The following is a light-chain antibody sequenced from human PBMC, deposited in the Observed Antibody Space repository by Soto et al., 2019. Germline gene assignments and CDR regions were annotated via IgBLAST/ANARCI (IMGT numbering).Light chain of an antibody. CDR2: GAS. CDR1: QSVSSN. V-gene: IGKV3-15*01. Sequence: EIVMTQSPATLSVSPGERVTLSCRASQSVSSNLAWYQQKPGQAPRLLIYGASTRATGIPARFSGSGSGTEFTLTISSLQPEDFAVYYCKQYNNWPSLTFGGGTKV. CDR3: KQYNNWPSLT. J-gene: IGKJ4*01.